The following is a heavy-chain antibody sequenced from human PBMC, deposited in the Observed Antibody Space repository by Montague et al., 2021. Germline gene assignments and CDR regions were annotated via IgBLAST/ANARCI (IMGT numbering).Heavy chain of an antibody. CDR1: GGSFSGYY. CDR2: INHSGST. Sequence: SETLSLTCAVYGGSFSGYYWNWIRQHPGKGLEWIGEINHSGSTNYNPSLKSRVTISVDTSNNQFSLKLTSVTAADTAVYYCARGPTNNIGMVATRLDYWGQGTLVTVSS. D-gene: IGHD5-12*01. CDR3: ARGPTNNIGMVATRLDY. J-gene: IGHJ4*02. V-gene: IGHV4-34*01.